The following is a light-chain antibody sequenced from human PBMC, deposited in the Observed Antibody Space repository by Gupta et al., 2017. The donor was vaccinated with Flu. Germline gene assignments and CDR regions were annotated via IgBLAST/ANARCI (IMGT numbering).Light chain of an antibody. CDR1: QSSLYNTNNRNY. Sequence: SLGETATITCKSSQSSLYNTNNRNYLTWYQQKAGQPPKMLISWASIRQSGVPDRFNGSGSGTDFTLTISSLHAEDVAVYYCHQYDATPQAFGQGTKLEI. CDR2: WAS. CDR3: HQYDATPQA. V-gene: IGKV4-1*01. J-gene: IGKJ1*01.